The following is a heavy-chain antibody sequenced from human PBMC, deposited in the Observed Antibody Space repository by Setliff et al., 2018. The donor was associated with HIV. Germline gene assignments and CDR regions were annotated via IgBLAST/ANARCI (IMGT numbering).Heavy chain of an antibody. V-gene: IGHV1-69*13. J-gene: IGHJ6*03. CDR3: ARGDMAAADPYYYYYYMDV. CDR2: VIPIFGTA. CDR1: GGTFSSYA. Sequence: GASVKVSCKASGGTFSSYALSWVRQAPGQGLEWMGGVIPIFGTANYAQKFRGRVTITADESTRTAYVELSSLRSEDTAVYYCARGDMAAADPYYYYYYMDVWGKGTPVTVSS. D-gene: IGHD6-13*01.